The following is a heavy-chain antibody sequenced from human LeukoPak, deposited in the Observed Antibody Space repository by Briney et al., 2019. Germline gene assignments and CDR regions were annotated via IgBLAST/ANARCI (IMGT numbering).Heavy chain of an antibody. Sequence: GRSPRLSCAASGFTFSSYGMHWVRQAPGKGXXXXXXXXXXGSNKYYADSVKGRXTISRDNSKNTLYLQMNSLRAEDTAVYYCGTDIVVVPAAIPDAFGIWGQGTMVTVSS. CDR2: XXXXGSNK. D-gene: IGHD2-2*01. V-gene: IGHV3-30*03. CDR3: GTDIVVVPAAIPDAFGI. J-gene: IGHJ3*02. CDR1: GFTFSSYG.